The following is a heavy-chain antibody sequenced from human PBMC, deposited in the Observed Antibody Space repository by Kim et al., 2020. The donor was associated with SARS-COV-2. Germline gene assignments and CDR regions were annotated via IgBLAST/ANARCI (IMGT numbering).Heavy chain of an antibody. D-gene: IGHD6-6*01. Sequence: AQKFPGRVTMTRDTSTSTVYMELSSLRSEDTAVYYCARPSRSSSLAAFDIWGQGTMVTVSS. J-gene: IGHJ3*02. V-gene: IGHV1-46*01. CDR3: ARPSRSSSLAAFDI.